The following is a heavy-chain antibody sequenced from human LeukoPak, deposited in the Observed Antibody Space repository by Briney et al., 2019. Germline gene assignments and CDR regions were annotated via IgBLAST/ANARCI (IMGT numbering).Heavy chain of an antibody. CDR2: SSGSGVNT. CDR3: TKGTYYDEACGYNGLLDS. J-gene: IGHJ4*02. V-gene: IGHV3-23*01. Sequence: GGSLRLSCNASGFPISSYPMQWVRQAPGKGLEWVSASSGSGVNTDYSASVRGRFTISRDNSKNTLYLHMHSPEAQDTAVYFCTKGTYYDEACGYNGLLDSWGQGNLVTVSS. D-gene: IGHD3-3*01. CDR1: GFPISSYP.